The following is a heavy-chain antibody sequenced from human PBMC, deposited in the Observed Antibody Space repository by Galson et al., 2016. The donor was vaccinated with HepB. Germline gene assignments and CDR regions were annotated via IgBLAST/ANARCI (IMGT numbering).Heavy chain of an antibody. Sequence: SLRLSCAASGFTFSIYAMHWVRQAPGKGLEWVAVISYDGSNKYYADSVKGRFTISRDNSKNTLYLQTNRLRAEDTAVYYCASIAAAGYYYGMDVWGQGTTVTVSS. CDR3: ASIAAAGYYYGMDV. CDR1: GFTFSIYA. D-gene: IGHD6-13*01. J-gene: IGHJ6*02. V-gene: IGHV3-30-3*01. CDR2: ISYDGSNK.